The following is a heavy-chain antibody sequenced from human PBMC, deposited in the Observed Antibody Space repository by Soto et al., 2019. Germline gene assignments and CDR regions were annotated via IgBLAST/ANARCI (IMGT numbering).Heavy chain of an antibody. J-gene: IGHJ4*02. D-gene: IGHD6-13*01. CDR1: GDSVSRNSAA. CDR2: TYYRSKWYN. CDR3: ARGSSSWPWGLDY. V-gene: IGHV6-1*01. Sequence: QVQLQQSGPGLVKPSQTLSLTCVISGDSVSRNSAAWNWIRQSPSRGLEWLGRTYYRSKWYNDYAVSVKSRITISPDTSKNQFSLQLNSVPPEDTAVYYCARGSSSWPWGLDYWGQGTLVTVSS.